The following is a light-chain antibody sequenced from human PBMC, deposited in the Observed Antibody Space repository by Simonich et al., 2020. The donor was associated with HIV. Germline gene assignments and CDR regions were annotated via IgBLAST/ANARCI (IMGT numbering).Light chain of an antibody. Sequence: EIVITQSPATLSVSPGERATLSCRASQSVSSNLACYQQKPGQAPRLLIYDASTRATGIPARFSGSGSGTEFTLTISSMQSEDFAVYYCQQYNNWPYTFGQGTKLEIK. CDR1: QSVSSN. CDR2: DAS. V-gene: IGKV3-15*01. CDR3: QQYNNWPYT. J-gene: IGKJ2*01.